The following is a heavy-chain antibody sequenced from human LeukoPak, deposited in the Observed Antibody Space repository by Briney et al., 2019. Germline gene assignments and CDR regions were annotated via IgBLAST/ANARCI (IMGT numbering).Heavy chain of an antibody. CDR2: IYYSGST. J-gene: IGHJ6*02. V-gene: IGHV4-59*01. D-gene: IGHD4-17*01. CDR1: GGSISSYY. CDR3: AREDPQTTVPEGMDV. Sequence: SETLSLTCTVSGGSISSYYWSWIRQPPGKGLEWIGYIYYSGSTNYNPSLKSRVTISVDTSRNQFSLQLRSVTAADTAVYYCAREDPQTTVPEGMDVWGQGTTVIVPS.